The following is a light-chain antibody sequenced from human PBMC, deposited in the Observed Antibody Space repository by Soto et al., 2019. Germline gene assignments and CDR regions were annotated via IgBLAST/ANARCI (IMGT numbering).Light chain of an antibody. Sequence: QSVLTQPASVSGSPGQSITISCTGTSSDVGSYNLVSWYQQHPGKAPKLMIYEVSNRPSGVSNRFSGSKSGNTASLTISGLQAEDEADYYCSSYTSSSTLVFRTGTKVTV. J-gene: IGLJ1*01. CDR3: SSYTSSSTLV. CDR2: EVS. CDR1: SSDVGSYNL. V-gene: IGLV2-14*02.